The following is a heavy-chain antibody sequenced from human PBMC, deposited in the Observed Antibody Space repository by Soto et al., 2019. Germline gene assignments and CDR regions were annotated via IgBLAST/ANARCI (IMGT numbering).Heavy chain of an antibody. Sequence: SETLSVTCTISAGSVSSGSYAWSWIRQPPGKGLEWIGYIYYSGSTNYNPSLKSRVTISVDTSKNQFSLKLSSVTAADTAVYYCARASAEILVVIDYWGQGTMVTVSS. CDR1: AGSVSSGSYA. V-gene: IGHV4-61*01. D-gene: IGHD3-22*01. CDR2: IYYSGST. J-gene: IGHJ4*02. CDR3: ARASAEILVVIDY.